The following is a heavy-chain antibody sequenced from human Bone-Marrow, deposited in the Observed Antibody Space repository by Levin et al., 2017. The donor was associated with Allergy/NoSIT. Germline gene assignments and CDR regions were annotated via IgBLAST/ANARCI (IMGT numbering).Heavy chain of an antibody. CDR1: GFNFDNYE. Sequence: PGGSLRLSCVASGFNFDNYEMNWVRQTPGRGLEWLSYISESSDAKRYRESVGGRFSISRDNAKNSLYLQLSNLRREDTGVYYCAGDSGHCADRTCHHFDSWGQGTLVTVSS. V-gene: IGHV3-48*03. J-gene: IGHJ4*02. D-gene: IGHD3-22*01. CDR2: ISESSDAK. CDR3: AGDSGHCADRTCHHFDS.